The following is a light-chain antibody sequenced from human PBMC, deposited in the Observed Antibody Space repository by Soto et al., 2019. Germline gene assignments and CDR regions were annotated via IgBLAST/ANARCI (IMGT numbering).Light chain of an antibody. V-gene: IGLV2-14*01. CDR2: EVS. J-gene: IGLJ1*01. CDR1: SSDVGGYNY. Sequence: QSALTQPASVSGSPGQSIALSCSGTSSDVGGYNYVSWYQQHPGKAPKLMIYEVSKRPSGVSDRFSGSKSGNTASLTISGLQAEDEADYYCSSYTRSSPYVFGTGTKVTVL. CDR3: SSYTRSSPYV.